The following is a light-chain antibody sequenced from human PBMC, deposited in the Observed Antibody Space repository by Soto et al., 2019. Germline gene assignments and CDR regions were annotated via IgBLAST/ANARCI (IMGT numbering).Light chain of an antibody. V-gene: IGKV1-8*01. CDR1: QGTSSY. CDR2: AAS. J-gene: IGKJ2*01. CDR3: QQYYSYPYT. Sequence: AIRMTQSPSSFSASTGDRVTITCRASQGTSSYLAWYQQKPGKAPKLLIYAASTLQSGVPSRFSGSGSGTDFTLTISCLQSEDFATYYCQQYYSYPYTFGQGTKVDIK.